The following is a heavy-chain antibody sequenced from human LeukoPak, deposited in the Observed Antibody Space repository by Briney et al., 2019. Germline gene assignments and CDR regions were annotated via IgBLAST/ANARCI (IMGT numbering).Heavy chain of an antibody. CDR2: IYYSGIT. J-gene: IGHJ4*02. CDR1: GGSISSSSYY. Sequence: SETLSPTCTVSGGSISSSSYYWGWIRQPPGKGLEWIGSIYYSGITYYNPSLESRVTILVDTSKNQFSLKLSSVTAADTAVYYCASPLGYCSSTNCYGDYWGQGTLVTVSS. CDR3: ASPLGYCSSTNCYGDY. V-gene: IGHV4-39*01. D-gene: IGHD2-2*01.